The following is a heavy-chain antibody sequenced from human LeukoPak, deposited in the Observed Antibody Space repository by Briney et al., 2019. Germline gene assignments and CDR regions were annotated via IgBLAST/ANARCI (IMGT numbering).Heavy chain of an antibody. J-gene: IGHJ4*02. CDR1: GGSISSGGYY. Sequence: SQTLSLTCTVSGGSISSGGYYWSWIRQHPGQGLEWIGYIYYSGSTYYNPSLKSRVTISVDTSKNQFSLKLSSVTAADTAVYYCARVGLIAARYFDYWGQGTLVTVSS. V-gene: IGHV4-31*03. CDR3: ARVGLIAARYFDY. CDR2: IYYSGST. D-gene: IGHD6-6*01.